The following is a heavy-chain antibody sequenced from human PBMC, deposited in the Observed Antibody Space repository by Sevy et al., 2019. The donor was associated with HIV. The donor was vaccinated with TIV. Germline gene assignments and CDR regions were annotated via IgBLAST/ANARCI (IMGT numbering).Heavy chain of an antibody. CDR2: VFPNSGGT. V-gene: IGHV1-2*06. J-gene: IGHJ6*02. CDR1: GYTFTGDY. Sequence: VSVKVSCKASGYTFTGDYLHWVRQAPGHGLEWMGRVFPNSGGTNYAQKFQGRVTMTRDTSISTAYMELGRLRSDDTAVYYCARDGGGGTTNSGMDVWGQGTTVTVSS. D-gene: IGHD1-7*01. CDR3: ARDGGGGTTNSGMDV.